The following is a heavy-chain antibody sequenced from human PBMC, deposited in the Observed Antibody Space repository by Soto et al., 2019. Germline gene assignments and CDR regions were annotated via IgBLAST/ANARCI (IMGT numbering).Heavy chain of an antibody. V-gene: IGHV3-23*01. CDR3: AKPPDSPLTGYYTEYYFDY. CDR2: ISGSGGST. CDR1: GFTFSSYA. J-gene: IGHJ4*02. D-gene: IGHD3-9*01. Sequence: GGSLRLSCAASGFTFSSYAMSWVRQAPGKGLEWVSAISGSGGSTYYADSVKGRFTISRDNSKNTLYLQMNSLRAEDTAVYYCAKPPDSPLTGYYTEYYFDYWGQGTLVTVSS.